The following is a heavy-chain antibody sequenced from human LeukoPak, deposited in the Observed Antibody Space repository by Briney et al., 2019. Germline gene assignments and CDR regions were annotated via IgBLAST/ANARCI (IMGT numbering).Heavy chain of an antibody. J-gene: IGHJ4*02. Sequence: GASVKVSCKASGGTFSSYAISWVRQAPGQGLEWMGRIIPIFGTANYAQKFQGRVTITTDEPTSTAYMELSSLRSEDTAVYYCAGSSGWSPGDYWGQGTLVTVSS. CDR3: AGSSGWSPGDY. CDR1: GGTFSSYA. CDR2: IIPIFGTA. V-gene: IGHV1-69*05. D-gene: IGHD6-19*01.